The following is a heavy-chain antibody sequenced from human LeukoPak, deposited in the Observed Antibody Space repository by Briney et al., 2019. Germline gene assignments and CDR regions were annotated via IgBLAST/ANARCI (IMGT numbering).Heavy chain of an antibody. CDR2: INPSGGST. CDR3: ARDYVHSSSSRPSLNWFDP. D-gene: IGHD6-6*01. Sequence: ASVKVSCKASGYTFTSYYMQWVRQAPGQGLEWMGIINPSGGSTSYAQKFQGRVTMTRDMSTSTVYMELSSLRSEDTAVYYCARDYVHSSSSRPSLNWFDPWGQGTLVTVSS. J-gene: IGHJ5*02. V-gene: IGHV1-46*01. CDR1: GYTFTSYY.